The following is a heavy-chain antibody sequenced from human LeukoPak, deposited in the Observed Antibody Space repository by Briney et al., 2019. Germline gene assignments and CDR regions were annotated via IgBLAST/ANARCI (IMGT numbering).Heavy chain of an antibody. J-gene: IGHJ3*02. CDR1: GDSVSSNSAA. CDR3: ARHLDSLGGLDI. Sequence: SQTPSLTCAISGDSVSSNSAAWNWIRQSPSRGLEWLGRTYYRSKWYNDYAVSVKSRITINPDTSKNQVSLKLSSVTAADTAVYYCARHLDSLGGLDIWGLGTMVSVS. V-gene: IGHV6-1*01. CDR2: TYYRSKWYN. D-gene: IGHD2-15*01.